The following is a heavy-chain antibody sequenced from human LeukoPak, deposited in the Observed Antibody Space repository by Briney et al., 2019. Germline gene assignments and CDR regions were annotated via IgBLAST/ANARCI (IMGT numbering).Heavy chain of an antibody. J-gene: IGHJ4*02. D-gene: IGHD5-18*01. V-gene: IGHV3-11*03. CDR3: ARNDGTSMVPFDY. CDR2: ISSSSYYT. Sequence: PGGSLRLSCAASGFTFSDYYMSWIPHSTGKGVEWVSYISSSSYYTNYADSVKGRFTISRDNAKNSLYLQLNSLRAEDTAVYYCARNDGTSMVPFDYWGQGTLVTVSS. CDR1: GFTFSDYY.